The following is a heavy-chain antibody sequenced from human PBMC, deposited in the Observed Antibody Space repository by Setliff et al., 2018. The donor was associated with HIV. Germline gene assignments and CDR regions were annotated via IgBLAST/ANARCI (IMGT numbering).Heavy chain of an antibody. CDR2: ISWNGDST. V-gene: IGHV3-20*04. CDR3: AVGRFRYYFDY. J-gene: IGHJ4*02. D-gene: IGHD2-15*01. Sequence: PGGSLRLSCAASGFTLHEYTMTWVRQAPGKGLEWICGISWNGDSTNYADSVKGRFTISRDNAKNSLSLQMNSLRAEDTAIYYCAVGRFRYYFDYWGQGALVTVSS. CDR1: GFTLHEYT.